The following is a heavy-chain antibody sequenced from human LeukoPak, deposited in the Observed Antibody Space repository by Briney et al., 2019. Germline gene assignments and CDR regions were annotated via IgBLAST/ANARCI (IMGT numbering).Heavy chain of an antibody. V-gene: IGHV4-38-2*01. CDR1: GYSISSGYY. CDR2: IT. Sequence: SETLSLTCAVSGYSISSGYYWGWIRQPPGKGLEWIGSITYYNQSLNRRVTIAGDTSKNQFSLKLSSVTAADTAVYYCARQWRDGDWFDPWGQGTLVTVSS. J-gene: IGHJ5*02. CDR3: ARQWRDGDWFDP. D-gene: IGHD6-19*01.